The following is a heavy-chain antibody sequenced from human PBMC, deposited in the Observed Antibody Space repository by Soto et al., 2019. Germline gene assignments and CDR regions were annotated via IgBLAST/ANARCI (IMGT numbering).Heavy chain of an antibody. J-gene: IGHJ4*02. CDR3: AKTSGIVVVAASQVDY. CDR2: ISGSGGST. Sequence: GGSLRLSCAASGFTFSSYAMSWVRQAPGKGLEWVSAISGSGGSTYYADSVKGRFTISRDNSKNTLYLQMNSLGAEDTAVYYCAKTSGIVVVAASQVDYWGQGTLVTVSS. CDR1: GFTFSSYA. V-gene: IGHV3-23*01. D-gene: IGHD2-15*01.